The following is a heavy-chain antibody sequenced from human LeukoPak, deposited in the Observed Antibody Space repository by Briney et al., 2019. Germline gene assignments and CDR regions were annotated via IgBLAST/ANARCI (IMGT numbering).Heavy chain of an antibody. V-gene: IGHV4-39*07. D-gene: IGHD4-17*01. CDR2: INHSGST. CDR3: ARVPVASGDHAGVFDY. CDR1: GGSISSGGYY. J-gene: IGHJ4*02. Sequence: SETLSLTCTVSGGSISSGGYYWSWIRQPPGKGLEWIGEINHSGSTNYNPSLKSRVTISVDTSKNQFSLKLSSVTAADTAVYYCARVPVASGDHAGVFDYWGQGTLVTVSS.